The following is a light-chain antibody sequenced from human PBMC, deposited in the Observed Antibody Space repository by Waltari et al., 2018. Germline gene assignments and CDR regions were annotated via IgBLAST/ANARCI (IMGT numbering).Light chain of an antibody. J-gene: IGLJ2*01. V-gene: IGLV8-61*01. CDR2: NTN. Sequence: QTVVTQEPAFSVSPGGTVTLTCGLNSGSVSTTYYHSWYQQTPGQAPRTLIYNTNMRSSGVPDRFSGSILGDKAALTITGAQADDECDYYCALYMGRGIRVFGGGTKLTVL. CDR3: ALYMGRGIRV. CDR1: SGSVSTTYY.